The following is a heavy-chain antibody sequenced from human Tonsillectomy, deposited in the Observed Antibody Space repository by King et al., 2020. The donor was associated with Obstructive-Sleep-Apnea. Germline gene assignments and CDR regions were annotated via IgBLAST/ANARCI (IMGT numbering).Heavy chain of an antibody. V-gene: IGHV4-39*07. CDR3: AREIVVVVATPEYFQH. D-gene: IGHD2-15*01. J-gene: IGHJ1*01. CDR2: IYYSGSN. Sequence: LQLQESGPGLVKPSETLSLTCTVSGGSISSSSYYWGWIRQPPGKGLEWIGSIYYSGSNYYNPSLKSRVTISVDTPNNQFSLRLSSVTAADTAVYYCAREIVVVVATPEYFQHWGQGTLVTVSS. CDR1: GGSISSSSYY.